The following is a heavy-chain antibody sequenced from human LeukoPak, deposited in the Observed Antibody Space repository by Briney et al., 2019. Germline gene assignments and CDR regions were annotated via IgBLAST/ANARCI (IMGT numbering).Heavy chain of an antibody. Sequence: GGSLRLSCAASGFTFSSFAMHWVRQAPGKGLEWVANIKQDGSEKYYVDSVKGRFTISRDNAKNSLYLQMNSLRAEDTAVYYCASVDDSSGLYYFDYWGQGTLVTVSS. CDR1: GFTFSSFA. CDR3: ASVDDSSGLYYFDY. D-gene: IGHD3-22*01. CDR2: IKQDGSEK. J-gene: IGHJ4*02. V-gene: IGHV3-7*01.